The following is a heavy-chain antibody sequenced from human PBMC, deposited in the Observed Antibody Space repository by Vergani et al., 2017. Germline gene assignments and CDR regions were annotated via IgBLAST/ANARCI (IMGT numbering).Heavy chain of an antibody. J-gene: IGHJ4*02. Sequence: QVQLVQSGAEVKKPGSSVKVSCKASGYTFTGYYMHWVRQAPGQGLEWRGGIIPLFGTANYAQKFQGRVTITADESTSTAYMELSSLRSEDTAVYYCARVPYYDSSGSGYYFDYWGQGTLVTVSS. CDR3: ARVPYYDSSGSGYYFDY. V-gene: IGHV1-69*01. D-gene: IGHD3-22*01. CDR1: GYTFTGYY. CDR2: IIPLFGTA.